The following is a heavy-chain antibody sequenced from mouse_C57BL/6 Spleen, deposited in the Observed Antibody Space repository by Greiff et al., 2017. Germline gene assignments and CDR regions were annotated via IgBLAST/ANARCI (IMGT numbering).Heavy chain of an antibody. J-gene: IGHJ1*03. Sequence: QVQLKESGAELVRPGTSVKVSCKASGYAFTNYLIEWVKQRPGQGLEWIGVINPGSGGTNYNEKFKGKATLTADKSSSTAYMQLSSLTSEDSAVYVCARKDYSNYDWYFDVWGTGTTVTVSS. CDR1: GYAFTNYL. V-gene: IGHV1-54*01. CDR3: ARKDYSNYDWYFDV. D-gene: IGHD2-5*01. CDR2: INPGSGGT.